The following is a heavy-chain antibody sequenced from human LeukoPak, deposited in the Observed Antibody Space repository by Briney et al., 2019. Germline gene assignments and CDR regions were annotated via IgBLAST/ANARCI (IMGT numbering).Heavy chain of an antibody. V-gene: IGHV3-53*01. CDR2: IYSDNT. D-gene: IGHD4/OR15-4a*01. J-gene: IGHJ4*02. CDR3: ARRAGAYSHPYDY. CDR1: GFTVSSNS. Sequence: GGSLRLSCTVSGFTVSSNSMSWVRQAPGKGLEWVSFIYSDNTHYSDSVKGRFTVSRDNSKNTLYLQMNSLRAEDTAVYYCARRAGAYSHPYDYWGQGTLVTVSS.